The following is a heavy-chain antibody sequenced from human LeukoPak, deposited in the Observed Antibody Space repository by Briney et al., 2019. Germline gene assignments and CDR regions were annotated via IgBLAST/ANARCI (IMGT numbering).Heavy chain of an antibody. Sequence: GGSLRLSCAASGFKFDGYGMTWVRQAPGKGLEWVSGINWNGVIRDYADSVKGRFSISRDNAKNSLYLQINSLRVEDTAVYYCAKGILRYGDYPNWGQGTLVTVSS. D-gene: IGHD4-17*01. CDR1: GFKFDGYG. CDR2: INWNGVIR. CDR3: AKGILRYGDYPN. V-gene: IGHV3-20*04. J-gene: IGHJ4*02.